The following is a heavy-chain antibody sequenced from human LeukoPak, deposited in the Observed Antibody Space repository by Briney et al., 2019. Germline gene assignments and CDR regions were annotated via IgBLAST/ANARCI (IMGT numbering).Heavy chain of an antibody. CDR2: IYYSGST. J-gene: IGHJ6*02. Sequence: PSETLSLTCTVSGGSISSYYWSWIRQPPGKGLEWIGYIYYSGSTNYNPSLKSRVTISVDTSKNQFSLKLSSVTAADTAVYYCARAPHYYYGMDVWGQGTTVTVSS. V-gene: IGHV4-59*01. CDR3: ARAPHYYYGMDV. CDR1: GGSISSYY.